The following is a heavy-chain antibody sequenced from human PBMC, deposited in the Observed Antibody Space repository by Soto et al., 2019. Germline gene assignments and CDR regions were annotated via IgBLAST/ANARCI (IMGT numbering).Heavy chain of an antibody. CDR2: ISYDGSNK. CDR3: VKWHSSRYGYFVY. V-gene: IGHV3-30*18. Sequence: PXGSLRLSCAASGFTFSSYGMHWVRQAPGKGLEWVAVISYDGSNKYYADSVKGRFTISRDNSKNTLYLQMNSLRAEDTAVYYFVKWHSSRYGYFVYWGPGTLVNLSS. D-gene: IGHD3-22*01. J-gene: IGHJ4*02. CDR1: GFTFSSYG.